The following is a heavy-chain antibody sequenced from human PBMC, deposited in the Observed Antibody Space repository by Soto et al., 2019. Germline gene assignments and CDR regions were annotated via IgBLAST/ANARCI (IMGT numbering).Heavy chain of an antibody. CDR2: IYPGNSDT. J-gene: IGHJ2*01. V-gene: IGHV5-51*01. Sequence: CLGTIYPGNSDTRYSPSFQGQVTISADKSLSTTYLQLTSLKTSDSGIYFCARRGGATEWFFDLWGRGTLVTVSS. D-gene: IGHD3-10*01. CDR3: ARRGGATEWFFDL.